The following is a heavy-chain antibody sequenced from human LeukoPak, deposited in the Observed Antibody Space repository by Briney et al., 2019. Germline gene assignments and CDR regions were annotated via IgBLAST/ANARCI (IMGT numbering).Heavy chain of an antibody. CDR1: GFTFSSYA. CDR3: AKAPTRPMWYSSSPDYFDY. V-gene: IGHV3-23*01. J-gene: IGHJ4*02. D-gene: IGHD6-6*01. Sequence: GGSLRLSCAASGFTFSSYAMSWVRQAPGKGLEWVSAISGSGGSTYYADSVKGRFTISRDNSKNTLYLQMNSLRAEDTAVYYCAKAPTRPMWYSSSPDYFDYWGQGTLVTVSS. CDR2: ISGSGGST.